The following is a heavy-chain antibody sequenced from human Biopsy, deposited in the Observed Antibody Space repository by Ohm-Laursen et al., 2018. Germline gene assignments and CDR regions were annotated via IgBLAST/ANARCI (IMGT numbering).Heavy chain of an antibody. CDR1: GDTISTYY. J-gene: IGHJ2*01. D-gene: IGHD5-12*01. CDR2: IHYTGHI. Sequence: GTLSLTCAVSGDTISTYYWNWIRQTPGKGLEWIGYIHYTGHIRINPSLNSRATISVDTSKDQFSLKLSSLTAAGTAIYYCARNRVDVVKVTTIGWNFDLWGRGTLVTVS. V-gene: IGHV4-59*08. CDR3: ARNRVDVVKVTTIGWNFDL.